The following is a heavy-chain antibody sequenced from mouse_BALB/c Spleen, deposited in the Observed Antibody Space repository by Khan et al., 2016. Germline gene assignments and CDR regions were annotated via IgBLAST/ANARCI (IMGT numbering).Heavy chain of an antibody. J-gene: IGHJ3*01. CDR3: ARGGPITTRFAY. D-gene: IGHD1-1*01. Sequence: QIQLVQSGPELKKPGETVKISCKASGYTFTDYSMHWVKQAPGKGLKWMGWINTETGEPTYADDFKGRFAFSLETSASTAYLQINNLKNEDTATYFWARGGPITTRFAYWGQGTLVTVSA. CDR1: GYTFTDYS. V-gene: IGHV9-2-1*01. CDR2: INTETGEP.